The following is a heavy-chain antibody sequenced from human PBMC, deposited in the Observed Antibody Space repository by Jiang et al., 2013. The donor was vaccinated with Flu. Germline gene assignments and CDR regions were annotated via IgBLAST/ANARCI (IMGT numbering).Heavy chain of an antibody. CDR3: ARGSWADFWSGTRVFDY. CDR2: IHNSGTT. V-gene: IGHV4-59*08. Sequence: GPGLVKPSETLSLTCTVSSGSISSHYWSWIRQPPGKGLEWIGYIHNSGTTNYNPSLKSRVTISIDTSTNQFSLKLISVTAPDTAVYYCARGSWADFWSGTRVFDYWGQGTLVTVSS. J-gene: IGHJ4*02. CDR1: SGSISSHY. D-gene: IGHD3-3*01.